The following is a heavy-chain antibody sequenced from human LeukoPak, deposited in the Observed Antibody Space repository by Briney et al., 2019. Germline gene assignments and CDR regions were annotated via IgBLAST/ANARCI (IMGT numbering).Heavy chain of an antibody. CDR1: GYSFVGYG. Sequence: ASVKVSCKASGYSFVGYGITWVRRAPGQGLEWMGWFNPENGNTNYAQKVQGRVTMIADTSTSTSYMELRSLRSDDTAVYYCAREHSSSWDQFDYWGQGTLVTVSS. J-gene: IGHJ4*02. V-gene: IGHV1-18*01. D-gene: IGHD6-13*01. CDR3: AREHSSSWDQFDY. CDR2: FNPENGNT.